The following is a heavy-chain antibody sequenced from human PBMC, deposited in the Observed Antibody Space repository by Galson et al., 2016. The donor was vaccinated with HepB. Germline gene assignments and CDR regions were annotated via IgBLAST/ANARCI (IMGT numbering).Heavy chain of an antibody. Sequence: SLRLSCAASGFTFSSYSMNWVRQAPVKGLEWVSYISSGRDTTYYADSVKGRFTISRDNPKNSLYLQMNSLRDEDTALYYCARDSSSWSTPLWFDPWGQGTLVTVSS. CDR1: GFTFSSYS. J-gene: IGHJ5*02. CDR3: ARDSSSWSTPLWFDP. V-gene: IGHV3-48*02. D-gene: IGHD6-13*01. CDR2: ISSGRDTT.